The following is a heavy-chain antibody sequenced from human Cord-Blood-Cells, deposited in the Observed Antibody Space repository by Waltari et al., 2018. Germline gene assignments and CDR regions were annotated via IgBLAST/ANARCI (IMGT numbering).Heavy chain of an antibody. D-gene: IGHD3-22*01. Sequence: QLQLVESGGGVVQPERSLRLSCAASGFTFSSYGMHWVRQALAKGTEWAAVISYDGSNKYYADSVKGRFTISRDNSKNTLYLQMNSLRAEDTAVYYCAKQHSVVVVITSRGNNPLDYWGQGTLVTVSS. CDR2: ISYDGSNK. CDR1: GFTFSSYG. CDR3: AKQHSVVVVITSRGNNPLDY. J-gene: IGHJ4*02. V-gene: IGHV3-30*18.